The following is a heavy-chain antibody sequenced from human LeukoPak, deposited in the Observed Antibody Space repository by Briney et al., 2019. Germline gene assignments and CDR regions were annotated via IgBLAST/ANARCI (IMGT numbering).Heavy chain of an antibody. Sequence: RSGGSLRLSCAASGFTLSGSAVHWVRQASGKGLEWVGRIRSKANSYATVYVASVKDRFTISRDDAKNTAYLQMNSLKNEDTAVYYCTRHANTAVVATGAFNIWGRGTKVTVSS. D-gene: IGHD2-21*02. J-gene: IGHJ3*02. CDR2: IRSKANSYAT. V-gene: IGHV3-73*01. CDR1: GFTLSGSA. CDR3: TRHANTAVVATGAFNI.